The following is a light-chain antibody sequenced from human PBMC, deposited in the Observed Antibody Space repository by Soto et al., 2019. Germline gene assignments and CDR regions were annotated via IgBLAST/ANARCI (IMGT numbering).Light chain of an antibody. CDR3: CSSGGSPTYV. CDR2: EVN. V-gene: IGLV2-23*02. J-gene: IGLJ1*01. CDR1: SSNVGSYKL. Sequence: QSALTQPASVSGSPGQSITISCTGTSSNVGSYKLVSWYQQHPGKVPKLMIFEVNKRPSGVSNRFSGSKSGNTASLTISGLKVEDEADYYCCSSGGSPTYVFGTGTKVTVL.